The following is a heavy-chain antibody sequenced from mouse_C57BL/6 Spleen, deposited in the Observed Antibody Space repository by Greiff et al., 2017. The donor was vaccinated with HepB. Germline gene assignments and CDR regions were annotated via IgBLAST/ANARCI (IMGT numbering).Heavy chain of an antibody. V-gene: IGHV2-6*01. CDR3: ASDSTTGPFAY. CDR2: IWGVGST. CDR1: GFSLTSYG. Sequence: QVQLKESGPGLVAPSQRLSITCTVSGFSLTSYGVDWVRQSPGKGLEWLGVIWGVGSTNYNSALKSRLSISKDNSKSQVFLKMNSLQTDDTAMYYCASDSTTGPFAYWGQGTLVTVSA. D-gene: IGHD1-1*01. J-gene: IGHJ3*01.